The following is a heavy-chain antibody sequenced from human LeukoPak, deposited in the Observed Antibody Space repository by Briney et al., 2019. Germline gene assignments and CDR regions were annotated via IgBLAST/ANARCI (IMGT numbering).Heavy chain of an antibody. CDR2: IKTKADGGTT. V-gene: IGHV3-15*01. CDR3: TTEAGGSGNYYVDY. J-gene: IGHJ4*02. Sequence: GGSLRLSCAASGFTFSTHRMHWVRQAPGKGLEWVGRIKTKADGGTTDHAAPVKGRFTISRDDSKNTLYLQMNSLKTEDTAVYYCTTEAGGSGNYYVDYWGQGTLVTVSS. D-gene: IGHD3-10*01. CDR1: GFTFSTHR.